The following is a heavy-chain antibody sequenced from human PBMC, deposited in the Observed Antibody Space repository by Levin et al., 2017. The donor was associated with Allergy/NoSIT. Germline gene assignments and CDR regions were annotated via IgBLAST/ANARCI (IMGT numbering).Heavy chain of an antibody. CDR3: ARMDTAMVYYYYGMDV. J-gene: IGHJ6*02. CDR1: GYTFTGYY. CDR2: INPNSGGT. Sequence: ASVKVSCKASGYTFTGYYMHWVRQAPGQGLEWMGWINPNSGGTNYAQKFQGRVTMTRDTSISTAYMELSRLRSDDTAVYYCARMDTAMVYYYYGMDVWGQGTTVTVSS. D-gene: IGHD5-18*01. V-gene: IGHV1-2*02.